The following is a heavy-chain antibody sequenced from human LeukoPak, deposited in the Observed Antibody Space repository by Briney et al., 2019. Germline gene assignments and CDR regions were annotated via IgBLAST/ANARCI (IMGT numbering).Heavy chain of an antibody. CDR3: ARFHVDTAMVNYFDY. CDR1: GGSISSYY. J-gene: IGHJ4*02. CDR2: TYYSGST. D-gene: IGHD5-18*01. Sequence: PSETLSLTCTVSGGSISSYYWSWIRQPPGKGLEWIGYTYYSGSTYYNPSLKSRVTISVDTSKNQFSLKLSSVTAADTAVYYCARFHVDTAMVNYFDYWGQGTLVTVSS. V-gene: IGHV4-59*06.